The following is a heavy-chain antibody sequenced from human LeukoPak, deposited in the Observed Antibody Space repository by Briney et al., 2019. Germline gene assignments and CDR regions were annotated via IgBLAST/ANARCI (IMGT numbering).Heavy chain of an antibody. J-gene: IGHJ4*02. CDR2: IRSSHHGATR. V-gene: IGHV3-49*04. Sequence: SLRLSCQPSGFSLNDYIMSWVRQAPRKGLEWVAFIRSSHHGATREYAASVKGRFIISRDDSKNIAYLQMDSLKTEDTGVYFCTRDRGGRWFGELLGFDNWGQGTLLTVSS. D-gene: IGHD3-10*01. CDR1: GFSLNDYI. CDR3: TRDRGGRWFGELLGFDN.